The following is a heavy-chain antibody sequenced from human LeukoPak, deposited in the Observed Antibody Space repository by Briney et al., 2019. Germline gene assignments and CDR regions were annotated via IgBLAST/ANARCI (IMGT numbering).Heavy chain of an antibody. Sequence: SGPALVKPTQTLTLTCAFSGFSLSTSGMCVSWIRQPPGKALEWLALIDWDDDKYYSTSLKTRLTISKDTSKSQVVLTMTNMDPVDTATYYCARMLYGDSVNYFDSWGQGTLVTVSS. CDR1: GFSLSTSGMC. J-gene: IGHJ4*02. CDR2: IDWDDDK. D-gene: IGHD4-17*01. V-gene: IGHV2-70*01. CDR3: ARMLYGDSVNYFDS.